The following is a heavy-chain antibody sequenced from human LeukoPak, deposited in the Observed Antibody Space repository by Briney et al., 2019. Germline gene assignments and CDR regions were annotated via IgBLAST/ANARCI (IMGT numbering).Heavy chain of an antibody. CDR3: ARELAD. CDR2: ISYDGSNK. CDR1: GFTFSSYG. V-gene: IGHV3-30*03. Sequence: GGSLRLSRAASGFTFSSYGMHWVRQAPGKGLEWVAVISYDGSNKYYADSVKGRFTISRDNSKNTLYLQMNSLRAEDTAVYYCARELADWGQGTLVTVSS. J-gene: IGHJ4*02.